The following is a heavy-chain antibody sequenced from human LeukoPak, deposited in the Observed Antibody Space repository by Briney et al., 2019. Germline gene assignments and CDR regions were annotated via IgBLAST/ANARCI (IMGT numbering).Heavy chain of an antibody. D-gene: IGHD2-2*01. Sequence: SGGSLRLSCAASGFTSSNYGMNWVRQAPGKGLEWVSDISGSGGSTYYADSVKGRFTVSRDNSKKTLYLEMNTLRAEDTAVYYCAKGRLKSCSRTSCFYYFYGMDVWGQGTTVTVSS. V-gene: IGHV3-23*01. CDR3: AKGRLKSCSRTSCFYYFYGMDV. J-gene: IGHJ6*02. CDR2: ISGSGGST. CDR1: GFTSSNYG.